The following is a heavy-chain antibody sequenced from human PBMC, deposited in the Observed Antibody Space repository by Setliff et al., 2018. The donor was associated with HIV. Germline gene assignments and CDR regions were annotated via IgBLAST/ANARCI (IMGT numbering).Heavy chain of an antibody. V-gene: IGHV1-2*02. Sequence: GASVKVSCKASGYTFTGYYMHWVRQAPGQGLEWKGWIHPNNGGTNYAQKFQGRVTMTLDTSISTAYMELSRLRSDDTAVYYCARDYYDSSGYIFFPGLPDYWGQGTLVTVSS. CDR1: GYTFTGYY. CDR2: IHPNNGGT. CDR3: ARDYYDSSGYIFFPGLPDY. J-gene: IGHJ4*02. D-gene: IGHD3-22*01.